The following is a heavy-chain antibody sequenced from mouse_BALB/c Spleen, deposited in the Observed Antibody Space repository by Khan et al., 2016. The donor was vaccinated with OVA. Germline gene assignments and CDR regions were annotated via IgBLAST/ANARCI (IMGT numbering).Heavy chain of an antibody. CDR1: GYTFTDYY. V-gene: IGHV1-77*01. J-gene: IGHJ3*01. D-gene: IGHD1-2*01. CDR2: ISPGSGDT. Sequence: VQLQESGAELARPGASVKLSCKASGYTFTDYYINWVKLRTGQGLEWIGEISPGSGDTYYNERFKGKAPLTADKSSSTAYMQLSSLTSEDSAVYFWARRNYFGYTFAYWGQGTLVTVSA. CDR3: ARRNYFGYTFAY.